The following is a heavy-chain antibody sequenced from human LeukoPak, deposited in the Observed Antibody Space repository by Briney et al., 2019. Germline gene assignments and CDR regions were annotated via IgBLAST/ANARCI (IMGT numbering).Heavy chain of an antibody. J-gene: IGHJ3*02. Sequence: KPSETLSLTCTVSSYSISSGYYWRWIRQPPGKGLEWIGSIYRSGTTYYNPSLKSRVTISVDTSNNQFSLKTSSVTAADTAVYYCARSLTTYYYDTSGPGDAFDIWGQGTMVTVSS. CDR1: SYSISSGYY. V-gene: IGHV4-38-2*02. D-gene: IGHD3-22*01. CDR3: ARSLTTYYYDTSGPGDAFDI. CDR2: IYRSGTT.